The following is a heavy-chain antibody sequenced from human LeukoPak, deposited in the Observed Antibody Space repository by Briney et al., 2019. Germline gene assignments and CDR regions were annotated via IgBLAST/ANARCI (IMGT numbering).Heavy chain of an antibody. J-gene: IGHJ4*02. Sequence: PEGSLRLSCVASGFTLSTSAMHRVRHAPGKGPQRVAFIRYDGSDKFYGDSVKGRFTTSRDNSKNTLYLQMSRLRVEDTAVYYCAKDLDCSGGTCHKAFDCWGQGTLVTVSS. D-gene: IGHD2-15*01. CDR2: IRYDGSDK. CDR3: AKDLDCSGGTCHKAFDC. V-gene: IGHV3-30*02. CDR1: GFTLSTSA.